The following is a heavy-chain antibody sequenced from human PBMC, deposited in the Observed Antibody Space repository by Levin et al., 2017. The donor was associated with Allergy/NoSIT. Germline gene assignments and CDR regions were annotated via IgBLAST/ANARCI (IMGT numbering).Heavy chain of an antibody. V-gene: IGHV3-49*04. CDR1: GFTFGDYA. CDR3: TRDRDVDIVAYYYGMDV. CDR2: IRSKAYGGTT. Sequence: GGSLRLSCTASGFTFGDYAMSWVRQAPGKGLEWVGFIRSKAYGGTTEYAASVKGRFTISRDDSKSIAYLQMNSLKTEDTAVYYCTRDRDVDIVAYYYGMDVWGQGTTVTVSS. D-gene: IGHD5-12*01. J-gene: IGHJ6*02.